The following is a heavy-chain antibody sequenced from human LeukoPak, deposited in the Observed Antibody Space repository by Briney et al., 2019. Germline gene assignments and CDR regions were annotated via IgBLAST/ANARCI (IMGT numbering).Heavy chain of an antibody. Sequence: GGSLRLSCAASGFTFSNYAMTWVRQAPGKGLEWVSAISGSGGSTYYADSVKGRFTVSRDNSKNTLYLQMNSLRAEDTAVYFCAKVVVPAAIVEDAFDIWGQGTMVTVSS. CDR3: AKVVVPAAIVEDAFDI. V-gene: IGHV3-23*01. CDR1: GFTFSNYA. J-gene: IGHJ3*02. D-gene: IGHD2-2*01. CDR2: ISGSGGST.